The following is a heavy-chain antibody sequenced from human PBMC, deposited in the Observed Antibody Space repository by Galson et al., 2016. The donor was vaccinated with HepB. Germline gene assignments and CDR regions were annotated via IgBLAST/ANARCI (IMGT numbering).Heavy chain of an antibody. CDR3: ARAVSGFKYCGGDCYLFRNYFDY. V-gene: IGHV4-34*01. Sequence: SETLSLTCAVYGGSFNDYYWGWIRQPPGKGLEWIGEINQSGNTNYQPSLKSRVTMSIDTSNNQLSLKLSSVTAADTAVYYCARAVSGFKYCGGDCYLFRNYFDYWDQGTLVTVSS. J-gene: IGHJ4*02. D-gene: IGHD2-21*02. CDR1: GGSFNDYY. CDR2: INQSGNT.